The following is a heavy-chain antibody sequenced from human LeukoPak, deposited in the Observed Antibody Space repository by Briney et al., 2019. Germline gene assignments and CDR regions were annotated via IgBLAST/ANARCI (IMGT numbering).Heavy chain of an antibody. Sequence: RGESLKISCKGSEYSFTTYWIAWVRQMPGKGLELMGIVNPRDSDIRYTPSFQGQVTISADKSISTAYLQWSSLKASDTAMYYCARLPNYYYYYMDVWGKGTTVTVSS. V-gene: IGHV5-51*01. CDR2: VNPRDSDI. CDR1: EYSFTTYW. CDR3: ARLPNYYYYYMDV. J-gene: IGHJ6*03.